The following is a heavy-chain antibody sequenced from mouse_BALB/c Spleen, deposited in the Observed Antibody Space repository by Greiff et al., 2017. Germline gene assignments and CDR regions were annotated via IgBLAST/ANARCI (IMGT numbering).Heavy chain of an antibody. CDR1: GDSITSGY. CDR2: ISYSGST. D-gene: IGHD2-2*01. CDR3: ARVGYYGYDGGAWFAY. J-gene: IGHJ3*01. Sequence: VQLKESGPSLVKPSQTLSLTCSVTGDSITSGYWNWIRKFPGNKLEYMGYISYSGSTYYNPSLKSRISITRDTSKNQYYLQLNSVTTEDTATYYCARVGYYGYDGGAWFAYWGQGTLVTVSA. V-gene: IGHV3-8*02.